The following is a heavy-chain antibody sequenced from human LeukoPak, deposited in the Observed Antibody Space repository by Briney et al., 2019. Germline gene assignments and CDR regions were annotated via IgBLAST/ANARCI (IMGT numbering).Heavy chain of an antibody. CDR3: ASEDSPANDY. V-gene: IGHV3-30*03. Sequence: GGSLRLSCAASGFTFSSYGMHWVRQAPGKGLEWVAVISYDGSNKYYADSVKGRFAISRDNSKNTLYLQMNSLRAEDTAVYYCASEDSPANDYWGQGTLVTVSS. J-gene: IGHJ4*02. CDR1: GFTFSSYG. D-gene: IGHD2-15*01. CDR2: ISYDGSNK.